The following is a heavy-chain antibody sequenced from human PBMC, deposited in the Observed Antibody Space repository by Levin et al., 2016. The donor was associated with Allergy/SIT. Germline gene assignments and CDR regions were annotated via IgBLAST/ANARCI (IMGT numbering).Heavy chain of an antibody. CDR3: AKDFDTGFWSGYQGAY. Sequence: GGSLRLSCAASGFTFSNAWMSWVRQAPGKGLEWVSAISGSGGSTYYADSVKGRFTISRDNSKNTLYLQMNSLRAEDTAVYYCAKDFDTGFWSGYQGAYWGQGTLVTVSS. V-gene: IGHV3-23*01. J-gene: IGHJ4*02. D-gene: IGHD3-3*01. CDR1: GFTFSNAW. CDR2: ISGSGGST.